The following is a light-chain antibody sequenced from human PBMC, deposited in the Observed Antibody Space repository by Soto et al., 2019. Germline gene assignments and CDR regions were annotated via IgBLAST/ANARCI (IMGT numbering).Light chain of an antibody. Sequence: EIVLTQSPGTLSLSPGERATLSCRASQRFSRSYLAWYQQKPGQAPRLLIYGASSRAAGVPDRFSGSGSETDYTLTISRLEPEDFAVYYCQQYGDLPRTFGQGTKVEIK. CDR3: QQYGDLPRT. J-gene: IGKJ1*01. CDR1: QRFSRSY. CDR2: GAS. V-gene: IGKV3-20*01.